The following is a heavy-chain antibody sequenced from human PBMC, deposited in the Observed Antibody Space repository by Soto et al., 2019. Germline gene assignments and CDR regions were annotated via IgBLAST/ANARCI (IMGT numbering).Heavy chain of an antibody. CDR3: ARVVPGAEAWFGP. CDR1: GYTFSNYG. V-gene: IGHV1-18*01. Sequence: PSVKVSCKTSGYTFSNYGITWVRQAPGQPLEWLGWISLYSDGTNYAQKFQGRVSMTTDTSTTTAYMELRSLRSDDTAVYYCARVVPGAEAWFGPWGQGTLVTVSS. J-gene: IGHJ5*02. D-gene: IGHD2-2*01. CDR2: ISLYSDGT.